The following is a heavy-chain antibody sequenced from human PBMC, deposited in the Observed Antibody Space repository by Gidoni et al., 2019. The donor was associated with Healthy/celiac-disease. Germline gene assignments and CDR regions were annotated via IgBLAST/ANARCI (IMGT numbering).Heavy chain of an antibody. D-gene: IGHD5-18*01. CDR1: GFTVRSNY. J-gene: IGHJ6*02. V-gene: IGHV3-66*01. Sequence: EVQLVESGGGLVQPGGSLRLSCAASGFTVRSNYMSWVRQAPGKGLEWVSVIYSGGSTYYADSVKGRFTISRDNSKNTLYLQMNSLRAEDTAVYYCASGYSYGYYYYYGMDVWGQGTTVTVSS. CDR3: ASGYSYGYYYYYGMDV. CDR2: IYSGGST.